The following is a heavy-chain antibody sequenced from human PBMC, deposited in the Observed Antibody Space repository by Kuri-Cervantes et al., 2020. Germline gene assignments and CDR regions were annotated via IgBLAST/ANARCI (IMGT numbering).Heavy chain of an antibody. D-gene: IGHD6-13*01. Sequence: SETLSLTCAVYGGSFGGYSWSWIRQPPGKGLEWIGYIYHSGSTYYNPSLKSRVTISVDRSKNQFSLKLSSVTAADTAVYYCARADIAAVYYFDYWGQGTLVTVSS. CDR1: GGSFGGYS. CDR2: IYHSGST. J-gene: IGHJ4*02. V-gene: IGHV4-30-2*01. CDR3: ARADIAAVYYFDY.